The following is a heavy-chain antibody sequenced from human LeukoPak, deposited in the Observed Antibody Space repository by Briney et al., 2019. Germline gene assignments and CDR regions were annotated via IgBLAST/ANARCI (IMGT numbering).Heavy chain of an antibody. J-gene: IGHJ4*02. Sequence: ASVKVSCKASGYTFTGYYMHWVRQAPGQVLEWMGWINPNSGGTNYAQKFQGRVTMTRDTSISTAYMELSRLRSDDTAVYYCARNFWSGRGVDYWGQGTLVTVSS. CDR2: INPNSGGT. CDR1: GYTFTGYY. CDR3: ARNFWSGRGVDY. V-gene: IGHV1-2*02. D-gene: IGHD3-3*01.